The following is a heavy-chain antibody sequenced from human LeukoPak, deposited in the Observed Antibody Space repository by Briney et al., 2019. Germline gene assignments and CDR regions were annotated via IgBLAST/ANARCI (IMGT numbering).Heavy chain of an antibody. D-gene: IGHD6-13*01. J-gene: IGHJ4*02. CDR1: GASIGSRGYY. CDR3: ASLPDIAAAGTHDESPDY. Sequence: SETLSLTCTVSGASIGSRGYYWSWIRQPAGKGLEWIGRINVSGSTNYNPSLKSRVTISVDKSKNQFSLKLSSVTAADTAVYYCASLPDIAAAGTHDESPDYWGQGTLVTVSS. V-gene: IGHV4-61*02. CDR2: INVSGST.